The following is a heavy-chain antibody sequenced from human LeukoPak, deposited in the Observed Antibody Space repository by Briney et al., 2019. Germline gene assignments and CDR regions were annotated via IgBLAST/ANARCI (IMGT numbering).Heavy chain of an antibody. CDR3: ATKVGSGYYWNYFDY. D-gene: IGHD3-22*01. J-gene: IGHJ4*02. V-gene: IGHV3-23*01. CDR2: ISSNGDST. Sequence: GGSLRLSCAASGFTFSNYAMSWVRQAPGKGLEWVSAISSNGDSTYYADSVKGRFTISRDNSKNTLYLQMNSLRAEDTAVYYCATKVGSGYYWNYFDYWGQGTLVTVSS. CDR1: GFTFSNYA.